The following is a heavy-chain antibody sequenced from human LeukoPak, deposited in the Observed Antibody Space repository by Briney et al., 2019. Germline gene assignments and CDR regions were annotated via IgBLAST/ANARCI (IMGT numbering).Heavy chain of an antibody. D-gene: IGHD6-13*01. J-gene: IGHJ5*02. CDR2: IIPIFGTA. V-gene: IGHV1-69*06. Sequence: GASVKVSCKASGGAFSSYAISWVRQAPGQGLEWMGGIIPIFGTANYAQKFQGRVTITADKSTSTAYMELSSLRSEDTAVYYCARGSTAAGTGWFDPWGQGTLVTVSS. CDR1: GGAFSSYA. CDR3: ARGSTAAGTGWFDP.